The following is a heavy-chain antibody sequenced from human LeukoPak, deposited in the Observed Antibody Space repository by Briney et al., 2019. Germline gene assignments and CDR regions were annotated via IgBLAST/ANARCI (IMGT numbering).Heavy chain of an antibody. V-gene: IGHV4-59*01. CDR1: GGSISSYY. J-gene: IGHJ3*02. CDR3: ARDLNAFDI. Sequence: SETLSLTCTDSGGSISSYYWSWIRQPPGKGLGWIGYIYYSGSTNYNPSLKSRVTISVDTSKNQFSLKLSSATAADTAVYYCARDLNAFDIWGQGTMVTVSS. CDR2: IYYSGST.